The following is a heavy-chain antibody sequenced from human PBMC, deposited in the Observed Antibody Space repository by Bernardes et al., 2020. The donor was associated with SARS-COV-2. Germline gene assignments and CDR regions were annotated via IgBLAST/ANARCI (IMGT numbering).Heavy chain of an antibody. CDR3: AREAVITFGVTEAFDI. D-gene: IGHD3-16*01. Sequence: GGSLRLSCAASGFTVSSNYMSWVRQAPGKGLEWVSVIYSGGSTYYADSVKGRFTISRDNSKNTLYLQMNSLRAEDTAVYYCAREAVITFGVTEAFDIWGQGTMVTVSS. V-gene: IGHV3-66*02. CDR2: IYSGGST. J-gene: IGHJ3*02. CDR1: GFTVSSNY.